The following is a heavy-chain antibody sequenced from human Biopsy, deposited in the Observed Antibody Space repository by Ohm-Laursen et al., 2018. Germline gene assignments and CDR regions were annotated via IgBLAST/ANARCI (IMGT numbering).Heavy chain of an antibody. CDR3: ARDFFDSSGYFYYYNGVDL. CDR2: FSSSNDNT. CDR1: GFIFTSYG. J-gene: IGHJ6*02. Sequence: SVTVSCKASGFIFTSYGLSWARQAPGHGLEWMGWFSSSNDNTNYAQKFQGRVTMTADTSTSAAYRELRSLRSDDTAVYYFARDFFDSSGYFYYYNGVDLWGQGTTVTVSS. D-gene: IGHD3-22*01. V-gene: IGHV1-18*01.